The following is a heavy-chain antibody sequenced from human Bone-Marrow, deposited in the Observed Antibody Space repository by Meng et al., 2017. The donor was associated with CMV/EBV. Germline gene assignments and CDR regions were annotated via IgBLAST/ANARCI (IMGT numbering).Heavy chain of an antibody. CDR1: GFTFSSYS. J-gene: IGHJ6*02. D-gene: IGHD3-9*01. V-gene: IGHV3-48*04. CDR3: ARALDILTGYFPYYYYYGMDV. Sequence: GGSLRLSCAASGFTFSSYSMNWVRQAPGKGLEWVSYISSSSSTIYYADSVKGRFTISRDNAKNSLYLQMNSPRAEDTAVYYCARALDILTGYFPYYYYYGMDVWGQGTTVTVSS. CDR2: ISSSSSTI.